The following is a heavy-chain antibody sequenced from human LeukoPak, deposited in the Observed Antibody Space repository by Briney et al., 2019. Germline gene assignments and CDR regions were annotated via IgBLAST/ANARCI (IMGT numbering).Heavy chain of an antibody. J-gene: IGHJ3*02. CDR2: ISDTGGST. CDR1: GFTFSSYA. Sequence: GGSLRLSCAASGFTFSSYAMTWVRQAPGKGLEWVSTISDTGGSTYYADSVKGRFTISRDNSKNTLYLQMNSLRAEDTAVYYCAKDFYPRGDNAFDIWGQGTMVTVSS. D-gene: IGHD2/OR15-2a*01. CDR3: AKDFYPRGDNAFDI. V-gene: IGHV3-23*01.